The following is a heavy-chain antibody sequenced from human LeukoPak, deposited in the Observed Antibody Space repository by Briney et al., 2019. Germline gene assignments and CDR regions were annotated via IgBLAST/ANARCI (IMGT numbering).Heavy chain of an antibody. V-gene: IGHV3-33*05. D-gene: IGHD2-15*01. CDR2: ILYDGSNK. CDR1: GFTFSSFG. CDR3: ARVKGSLNYYYYGMDV. J-gene: IGHJ6*02. Sequence: GRSLRLSCAASGFTFSSFGMHWVRQAPGKGLEWVALILYDGSNKYYADSVKGRFTISRDNSKNTLYLQMNSLRAEDTAVYYCARVKGSLNYYYYGMDVWGQGTTVTVSS.